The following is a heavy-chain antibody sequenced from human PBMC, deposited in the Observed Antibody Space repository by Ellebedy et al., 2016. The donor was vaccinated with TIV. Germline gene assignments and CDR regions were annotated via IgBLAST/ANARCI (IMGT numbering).Heavy chain of an antibody. CDR3: ARVFKGITMVRGVIYAFDI. CDR2: IYYSGST. J-gene: IGHJ3*02. D-gene: IGHD3-10*01. V-gene: IGHV4-39*07. Sequence: GSLRLSCTVSGGSISSSSYYWGWIRQSPGKGLEWIGSIYYSGSTYYNPSLKSRVTISVDTSKNQFSLKLSSVPAADTAVYYCARVFKGITMVRGVIYAFDIWGQGTMVTVSS. CDR1: GGSISSSSYY.